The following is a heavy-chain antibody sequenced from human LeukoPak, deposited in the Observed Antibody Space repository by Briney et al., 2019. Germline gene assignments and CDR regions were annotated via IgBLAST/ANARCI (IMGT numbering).Heavy chain of an antibody. CDR1: GFTVSSNY. CDR2: IYSGGST. J-gene: IGHJ4*02. D-gene: IGHD2-15*01. Sequence: GGSLRLSCAASGFTVSSNYMSWVRQAPGKGLEWVSVIYSGGSTYYADSVKGRFTISRDNSKNTLYLQMNSLRAEDTAVYYCAGRGGRGRYCSGGSCYPDYWGQGTLVTVSS. V-gene: IGHV3-66*04. CDR3: AGRGGRGRYCSGGSCYPDY.